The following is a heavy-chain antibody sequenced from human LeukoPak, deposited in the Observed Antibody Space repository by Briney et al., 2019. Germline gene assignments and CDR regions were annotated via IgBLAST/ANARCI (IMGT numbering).Heavy chain of an antibody. CDR2: IYPGHSNT. CDR1: GYSFTNYW. CDR3: ARGPYCSSTSCYSPYYSYYMDV. D-gene: IGHD2-2*01. J-gene: IGHJ6*03. Sequence: GESLKISCKGSGYSFTNYWIGWVRQLPGKGLEWMGIIYPGHSNTRYSPSFQGQVTISADKAITTAYLQWSSLKASDTAMYYCARGPYCSSTSCYSPYYSYYMDVWGKGTTVTVS. V-gene: IGHV5-51*01.